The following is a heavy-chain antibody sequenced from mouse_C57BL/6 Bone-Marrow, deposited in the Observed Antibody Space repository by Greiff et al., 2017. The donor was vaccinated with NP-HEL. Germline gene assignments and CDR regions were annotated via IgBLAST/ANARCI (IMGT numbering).Heavy chain of an antibody. D-gene: IGHD1-1*01. CDR3: ARQYYGSSPHYYFDY. CDR2: IYPRSGNT. CDR1: GYTFTSYG. J-gene: IGHJ2*01. V-gene: IGHV1-81*01. Sequence: VQLQQSGAELARPGASVKLSCKASGYTFTSYGISWVKQRTGQGLEWIGEIYPRSGNTYYNEKFKGKATLTADKSSSTAYMELRSLTSEDSAVYFCARQYYGSSPHYYFDYWGQGTTLTVSS.